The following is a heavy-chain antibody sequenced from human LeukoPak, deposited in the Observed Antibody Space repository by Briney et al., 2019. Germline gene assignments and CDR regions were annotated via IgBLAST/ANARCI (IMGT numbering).Heavy chain of an antibody. V-gene: IGHV4-39*07. Sequence: SETLSLTCTVSGGSIGSSSYYWGWIRQPPGKGLEWIGSIYYSGSTYYNPSLRSRVTISLDTSKNQFSLKLRSVTAADTAVYYCARNGGSFDWLSDLAFDPWGQGTLVTVSS. J-gene: IGHJ5*02. CDR1: GGSIGSSSYY. CDR3: ARNGGSFDWLSDLAFDP. D-gene: IGHD3-9*01. CDR2: IYYSGST.